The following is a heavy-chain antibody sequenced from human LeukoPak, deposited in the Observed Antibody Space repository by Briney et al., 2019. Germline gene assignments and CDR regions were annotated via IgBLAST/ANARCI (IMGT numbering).Heavy chain of an antibody. CDR2: ISSSSSYI. V-gene: IGHV3-21*01. CDR3: ASDRNLVDLLSWFDP. J-gene: IGHJ5*02. Sequence: PGGSLRLSCAASGFTFSSYSMNWVRQAPGKGLEWVSSISSSSSYIYYADSVKGRFTISRDNAKNSLYLQMNSLRAEDTAVYYCASDRNLVDLLSWFDPWGQGTLVTVSS. D-gene: IGHD3-9*01. CDR1: GFTFSSYS.